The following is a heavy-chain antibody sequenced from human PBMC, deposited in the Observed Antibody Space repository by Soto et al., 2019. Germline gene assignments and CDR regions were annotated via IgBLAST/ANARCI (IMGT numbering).Heavy chain of an antibody. CDR2: SHQSGYT. V-gene: IGHV4-4*02. CDR1: GVPIGSHDW. D-gene: IGHD2-2*02. CDR3: ATRDTGRVY. Sequence: QVQLQESGPGLVKPSGTLSLTCAVSGVPIGSHDWWTWVRQPPGKGLEWIGESHQSGYTHYNSSLESRVTVSLDKSKNHFSLQLNSVTVADTAVYYFATRDTGRVYWGQGTLVTVSS. J-gene: IGHJ4*02.